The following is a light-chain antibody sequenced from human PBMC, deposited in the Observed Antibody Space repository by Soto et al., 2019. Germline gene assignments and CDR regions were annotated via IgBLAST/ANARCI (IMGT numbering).Light chain of an antibody. CDR2: AAS. J-gene: IGKJ2*01. CDR1: RSIGTY. CDR3: QQTFTDLPT. Sequence: DLQMTQSPSSLSASVGDRVTLACRASRSIGTYLHWYQQKPGKAPNLLIRAASNLQSGVPSRFSSSGSGADFTLTITSLQPEDFATYFCQQTFTDLPTFGQGTKLEIK. V-gene: IGKV1-39*01.